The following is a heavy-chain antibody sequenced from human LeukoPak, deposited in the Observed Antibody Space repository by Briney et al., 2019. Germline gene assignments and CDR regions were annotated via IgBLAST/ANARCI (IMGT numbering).Heavy chain of an antibody. V-gene: IGHV3-23*01. CDR3: ARDLHYYVATDV. D-gene: IGHD3-10*02. J-gene: IGHJ6*01. CDR2: VGRDNKP. CDR1: GLTFSAYA. Sequence: GGCLRLACEPSGLTFSAYAVTSVRQAPGKGLEWVSSVGRDNKPHYSESVKGRSAITRDNSKSMLLLQLNTLRAEDTALYNCARDLHYYVATDVWGQ.